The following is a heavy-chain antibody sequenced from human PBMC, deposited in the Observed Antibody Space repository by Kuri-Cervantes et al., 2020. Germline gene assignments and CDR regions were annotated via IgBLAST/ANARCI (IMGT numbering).Heavy chain of an antibody. V-gene: IGHV3-13*01. J-gene: IGHJ4*02. D-gene: IGHD4-17*01. Sequence: GESLKISCAASGFTFSSYDVHWVRQATGKGLEWVSAIGTAGDTYYPGSVKGRFTISRENAKNSLYLQMNSLRAGDTAVYYCARGVVGDYAFDYWGQGTLVTVSS. CDR1: GFTFSSYD. CDR2: IGTAGDT. CDR3: ARGVVGDYAFDY.